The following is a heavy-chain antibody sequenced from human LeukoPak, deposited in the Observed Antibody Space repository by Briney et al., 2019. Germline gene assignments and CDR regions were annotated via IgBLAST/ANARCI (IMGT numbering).Heavy chain of an antibody. J-gene: IGHJ4*02. CDR1: GFTFSSYS. D-gene: IGHD5-18*01. V-gene: IGHV3-21*01. Sequence: GGSLRLSCAASGFTFSSYSMNWVRQAPGKGLEWVSSISSSSSYICYADSVEGRFTISRDNAKNSLYLQMNSLRAEDTAVYYCARAPVDTAMGDYWGQGTLVTVSS. CDR2: ISSSSSYI. CDR3: ARAPVDTAMGDY.